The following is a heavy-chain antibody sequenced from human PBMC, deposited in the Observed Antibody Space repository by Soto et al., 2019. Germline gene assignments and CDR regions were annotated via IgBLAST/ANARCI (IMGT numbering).Heavy chain of an antibody. D-gene: IGHD4-4*01. J-gene: IGHJ6*02. V-gene: IGHV3-30-3*01. CDR1: GFIFSNYA. Sequence: QVQLVESGGGVVQPGRSLRLSCVASGFIFSNYAMHWVRQAPGKGLVWVAVISYDESTKYYADSVRGRFTISRDNSKNTLYLQMNSLRAEDTAIYYCARDGPYSNTVYYYCGMDVWGQGTTVTVSS. CDR3: ARDGPYSNTVYYYCGMDV. CDR2: ISYDESTK.